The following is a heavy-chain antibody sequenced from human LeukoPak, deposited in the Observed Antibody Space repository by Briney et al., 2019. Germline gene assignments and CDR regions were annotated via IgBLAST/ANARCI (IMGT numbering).Heavy chain of an antibody. V-gene: IGHV3-23*01. CDR2: IGDSGGIT. D-gene: IGHD6-6*01. Sequence: GGSLRLSCAASGFTFSSYAMSWVRQAPGKGLEWVSVIGDSGGITYYADSGKGRFTISRDNSKNTLYLQMNSLRAEDTAVYYCAKGGIMQSSSPGLQYFDLWGRGTLVSVSS. J-gene: IGHJ2*01. CDR1: GFTFSSYA. CDR3: AKGGIMQSSSPGLQYFDL.